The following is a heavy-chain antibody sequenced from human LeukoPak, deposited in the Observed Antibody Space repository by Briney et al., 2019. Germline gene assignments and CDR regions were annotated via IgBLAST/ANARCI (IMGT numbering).Heavy chain of an antibody. CDR3: ASGSYPFDY. J-gene: IGHJ4*02. V-gene: IGHV4-34*01. CDR1: GGSFSGYY. Sequence: SETLSLTCAVYGGSFSGYYWSWIRQPPGKGLEWIGEINHSGSTNYNPSLKSQVTISVDTSKNQFSLKLSSVTAADTAVYYCASGSYPFDYWGQGTLVTVSS. CDR2: INHSGST.